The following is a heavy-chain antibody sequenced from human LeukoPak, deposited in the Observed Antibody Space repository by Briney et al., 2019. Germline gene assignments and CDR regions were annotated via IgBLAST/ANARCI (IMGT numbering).Heavy chain of an antibody. V-gene: IGHV4-34*01. CDR3: ARGIVGATPAYYYYYYMDV. CDR1: GGSFSGYY. J-gene: IGHJ6*03. CDR2: INHSGST. D-gene: IGHD1-26*01. Sequence: SETLSLTCAVYGGSFSGYYWSWIRQPPGKGLEWIGEINHSGSTNYNPSLKSRVTISVDTSKNQFSLKLSSVTAADTAVYYCARGIVGATPAYYYYYYMDVWGKGTTVTVSS.